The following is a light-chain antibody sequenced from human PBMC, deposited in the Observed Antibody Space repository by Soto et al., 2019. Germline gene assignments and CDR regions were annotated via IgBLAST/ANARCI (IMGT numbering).Light chain of an antibody. J-gene: IGKJ1*01. Sequence: DIQITQSPSTLSASVGDSVTITCRASQSIGSWLAWYQQKPGKAPKLLIYKVSSLESEVSSRFSGRGSGTDFALTISSLQPDDFATYYCQQHYNYPTFGQGTKVDIK. V-gene: IGKV1-5*03. CDR3: QQHYNYPT. CDR1: QSIGSW. CDR2: KVS.